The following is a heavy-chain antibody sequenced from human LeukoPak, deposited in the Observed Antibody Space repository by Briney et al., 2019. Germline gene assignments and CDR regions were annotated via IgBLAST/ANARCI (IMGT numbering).Heavy chain of an antibody. V-gene: IGHV4-31*03. CDR3: ARCGVRGVIDAFDI. J-gene: IGHJ3*02. D-gene: IGHD3-10*01. CDR1: GGSISSGGYY. Sequence: PSETLSLTCTVSGGSISSGGYYWSWIRQHPGKGLEWIGYIYYSGSTYYNPSLKSRVTISVDTSKNQFSLKLSSVTAADTAVYYCARCGVRGVIDAFDIWGPGTMVTVSS. CDR2: IYYSGST.